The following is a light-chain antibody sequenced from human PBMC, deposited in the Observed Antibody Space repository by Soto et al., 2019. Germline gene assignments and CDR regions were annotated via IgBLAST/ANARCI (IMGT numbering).Light chain of an antibody. Sequence: EIVMTQSPATLSVSSGDRVPLSCRASPNLSTNLAWNQQKPGQAPRLLIYGASTWAPGVPVGFRGSGSGTDFTLTIIRLQTAELAVYSCHQYRVWPPLTYSEATKWAFK. CDR3: HQYRVWPPLT. J-gene: IGKJ4*01. CDR2: GAS. V-gene: IGKV3-15*01. CDR1: PNLSTN.